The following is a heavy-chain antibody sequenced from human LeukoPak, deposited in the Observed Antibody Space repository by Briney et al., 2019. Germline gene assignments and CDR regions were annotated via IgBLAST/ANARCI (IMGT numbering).Heavy chain of an antibody. CDR3: ARDSSGLYCSSTSCHSGFDY. V-gene: IGHV4-31*03. CDR1: GGSISSGGYY. J-gene: IGHJ4*02. CDR2: IYYSGST. D-gene: IGHD2-2*02. Sequence: RPSETLSLTCTVSGGSISSGGYYWSWIRQHPGKGLEWIGYIYYSGSTYYNPSLKSRVTISVDTSKNQFSLKLSPVTAADTAVYYCARDSSGLYCSSTSCHSGFDYWGQGTLVTVSS.